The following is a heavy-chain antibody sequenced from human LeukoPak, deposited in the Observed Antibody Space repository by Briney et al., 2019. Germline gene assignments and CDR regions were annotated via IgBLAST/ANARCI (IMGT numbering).Heavy chain of an antibody. Sequence: ASVKVSCKASGGTFSSYAISWVRQAPGQGLEWMGGIIPIFGTANYAQKFQGRVTITADESTSTAYMELSSLRSEDTAVYYCARAPAPYYYDSSGSILDYWGQGTLVTVSS. CDR3: ARAPAPYYYDSSGSILDY. J-gene: IGHJ4*02. V-gene: IGHV1-69*13. D-gene: IGHD3-22*01. CDR1: GGTFSSYA. CDR2: IIPIFGTA.